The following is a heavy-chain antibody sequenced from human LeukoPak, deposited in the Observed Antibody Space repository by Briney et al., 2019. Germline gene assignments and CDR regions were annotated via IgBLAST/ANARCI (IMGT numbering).Heavy chain of an antibody. V-gene: IGHV3-30*18. Sequence: GGSLRLSCAASGLTFSSYGMHWVRQAPGKGLEWVAVISYDGSNKYYADSVKGRFTISRDNSKNTLYLQMNSLRAEDTAVYYCAKDEQYFDWLLYAALDYWGQGTLVTVSS. CDR2: ISYDGSNK. CDR1: GLTFSSYG. J-gene: IGHJ4*02. D-gene: IGHD3-9*01. CDR3: AKDEQYFDWLLYAALDY.